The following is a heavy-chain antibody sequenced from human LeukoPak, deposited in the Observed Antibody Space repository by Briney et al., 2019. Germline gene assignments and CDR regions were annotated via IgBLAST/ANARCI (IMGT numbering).Heavy chain of an antibody. J-gene: IGHJ5*02. V-gene: IGHV3-30-3*01. CDR2: ISYDGSNK. D-gene: IGHD3-22*01. CDR3: ARRPNDGESGYYYVNWFDP. CDR1: GFTFSSYA. Sequence: GGSLRLSCAASGFTFSSYAMHWVRQAPGKGLEWVAVISYDGSNKYYADSVKGRFTISRDNSKNTLYLQMNSLRAEDTAVYYCARRPNDGESGYYYVNWFDPWGQGTLVTVSS.